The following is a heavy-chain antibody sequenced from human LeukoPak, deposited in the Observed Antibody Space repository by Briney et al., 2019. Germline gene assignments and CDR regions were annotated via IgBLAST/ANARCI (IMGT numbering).Heavy chain of an antibody. CDR2: IIPIFGTA. CDR1: GGTFSSYA. Sequence: AASVKVSCKASGGTFSSYAISWVRQAPGQGLEWMGGIIPIFGTANYAQKFQGRVTISADESMSTAYMELSSMRSEDTAVYYCARDLGYCSGGSCYFGSWFDPWGQGTLVTVSS. CDR3: ARDLGYCSGGSCYFGSWFDP. V-gene: IGHV1-69*13. J-gene: IGHJ5*02. D-gene: IGHD2-15*01.